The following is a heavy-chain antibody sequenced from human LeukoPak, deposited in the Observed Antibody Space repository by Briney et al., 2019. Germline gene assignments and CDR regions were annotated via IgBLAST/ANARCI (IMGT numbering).Heavy chain of an antibody. CDR2: IRYDGSNK. CDR1: GFTFSSYG. J-gene: IGHJ4*02. Sequence: GGSLRLSCAASGFTFSSYGMHWVRQAPGKGLEWVAFIRYDGSNKYYADSVKGRFTISRDNSKNTLYLQMNSLRAEDTAVYYCAKGSRGGYYYDSSGYRNFDYWRQGTMVSVCS. V-gene: IGHV3-30*02. CDR3: AKGSRGGYYYDSSGYRNFDY. D-gene: IGHD3-22*01.